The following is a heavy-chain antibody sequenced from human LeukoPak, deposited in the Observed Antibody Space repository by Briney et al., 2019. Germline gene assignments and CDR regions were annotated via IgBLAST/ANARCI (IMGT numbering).Heavy chain of an antibody. J-gene: IGHJ3*02. CDR2: ISDYNGNT. CDR1: GYTFTSYG. D-gene: IGHD3-3*01. CDR3: AREGEITIFGVVIKSDAFDI. V-gene: IGHV1-18*01. Sequence: ASVKVSCKASGYTFTSYGISWVRQAPGQGLEWMGWISDYNGNTNYAQKLQGRVTMTTDTSTSTAYMELRSLRSDDTAVYYCAREGEITIFGVVIKSDAFDIWGQGTMVTVSS.